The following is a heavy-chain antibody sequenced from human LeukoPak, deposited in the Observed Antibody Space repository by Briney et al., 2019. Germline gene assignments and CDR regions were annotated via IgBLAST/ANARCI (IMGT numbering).Heavy chain of an antibody. CDR1: GGTFSSYA. Sequence: SVMVSCKASGGTFSSYAISWVRQAPGQGLEWMGRIIPILGIANYAQKFQGRVTITADKSTSTDYMEMSSLRSEDTAVYYCARGRDGYCSGGSCYSYDYWGQGTLVTASS. CDR3: ARGRDGYCSGGSCYSYDY. V-gene: IGHV1-69*04. J-gene: IGHJ4*02. D-gene: IGHD2-15*01. CDR2: IIPILGIA.